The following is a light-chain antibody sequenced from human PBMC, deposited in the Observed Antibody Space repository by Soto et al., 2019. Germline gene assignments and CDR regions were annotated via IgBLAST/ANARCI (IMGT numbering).Light chain of an antibody. CDR3: SSYTSSTPRV. Sequence: QSALTEPACVSGSPGQSITMSCTGIRSGVGDYNYVSWYQEHPGKAPKRMIYDVSNRPSGVSNRFSGSKSGSTASLTISGLQAEDEAHYYCSSYTSSTPRVFGTGTKLTVL. J-gene: IGLJ1*01. CDR1: RSGVGDYNY. V-gene: IGLV2-14*01. CDR2: DVS.